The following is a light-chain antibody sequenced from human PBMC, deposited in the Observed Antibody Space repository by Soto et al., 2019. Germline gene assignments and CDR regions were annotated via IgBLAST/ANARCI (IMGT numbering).Light chain of an antibody. J-gene: IGKJ1*01. CDR1: QSLEYSDGNTF. V-gene: IGKV2-30*01. CDR3: MQGTHWPWT. CDR2: QVS. Sequence: DVVLTQSPLSLPVTLGQPASMSCRSSQSLEYSDGNTFLNWFHQRPGQSPRRLMYQVSNRDSGVPDRFTGSGSGTDFTLRISRVEAEDVGLYYCMQGTHWPWTFGQGTKVEI.